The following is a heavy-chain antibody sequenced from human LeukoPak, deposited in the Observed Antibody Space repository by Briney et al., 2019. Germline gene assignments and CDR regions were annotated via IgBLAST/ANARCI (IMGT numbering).Heavy chain of an antibody. V-gene: IGHV3-30*02. CDR3: AKGYGESHFDS. CDR1: GFTFRSFG. D-gene: IGHD5-18*01. J-gene: IGHJ4*02. CDR2: IRFDGSNQ. Sequence: PGGSLRLSCAASGFTFRSFGMHFVRQAPGKGLEWVAFIRFDGSNQYYIDPVKGRFTISRDNSNNTLFLQMNNLRGDGTAVYFCAKGYGESHFDSWGQGTLVTVSS.